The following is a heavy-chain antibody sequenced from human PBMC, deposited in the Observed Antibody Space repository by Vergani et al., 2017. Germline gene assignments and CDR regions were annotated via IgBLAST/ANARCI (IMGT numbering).Heavy chain of an antibody. J-gene: IGHJ6*02. D-gene: IGHD2-15*01. CDR3: ARDGPLGYCSGGSCYPIYYYYGMDV. Sequence: EVQLVESGGGLVQPGGSLRLSCAASGFTFSSYSMNWVRQAPGKGLEWVSYISSSSSTIYYADSVKGRFTISRDNAKNSLYLQMNSLRAEDTAVYYCARDGPLGYCSGGSCYPIYYYYGMDVWGQGTTVTVSS. V-gene: IGHV3-48*01. CDR1: GFTFSSYS. CDR2: ISSSSSTI.